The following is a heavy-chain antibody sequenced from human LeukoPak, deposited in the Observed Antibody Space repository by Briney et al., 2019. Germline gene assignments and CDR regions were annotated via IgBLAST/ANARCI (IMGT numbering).Heavy chain of an antibody. CDR3: AKDPQYYYNSGGYYFDYFDS. CDR1: GFTFSSYA. Sequence: HPGGSLRLSCAASGFTFSSYAMSWVRQAPGKGLEWVSAISGSGGSTYYADSVKGRFTISRDNSKNTLYLQMNSLRAEDTAVYYCAKDPQYYYNSGGYYFDYFDSWGQGTLVAVSS. CDR2: ISGSGGST. D-gene: IGHD3-22*01. J-gene: IGHJ4*02. V-gene: IGHV3-23*01.